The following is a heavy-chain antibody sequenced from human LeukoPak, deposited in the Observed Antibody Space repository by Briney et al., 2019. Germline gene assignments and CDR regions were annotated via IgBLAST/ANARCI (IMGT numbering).Heavy chain of an antibody. CDR2: IGSSSSYI. Sequence: GGSLRLSRAASGFTFSSYSMNWVRQAPGKGLEWVSSIGSSSSYIYYADSVRGRFTISRDNAKNSLYLQMNSLRAEDTAVYYCARAPRGRSAPRENFDYWGQGTLVTVSS. CDR3: ARAPRGRSAPRENFDY. J-gene: IGHJ4*02. V-gene: IGHV3-21*01. CDR1: GFTFSSYS.